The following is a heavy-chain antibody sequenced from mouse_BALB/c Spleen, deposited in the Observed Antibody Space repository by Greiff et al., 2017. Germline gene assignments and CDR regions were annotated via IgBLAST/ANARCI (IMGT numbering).Heavy chain of an antibody. V-gene: IGHV14-3*02. Sequence: EVQLVESGAELVKPGASVKLSCTASGFNIKDTYMHWVKQRPEQGLEWIGRIDPANGNTKYDPKFQGKATITADTSSNTAYLQLSSLTSEDTAVYYCARGELYGGSWYFDVWGAGTTVTVSS. CDR1: GFNIKDTY. CDR2: IDPANGNT. J-gene: IGHJ1*01. CDR3: ARGELYGGSWYFDV. D-gene: IGHD1-1*01.